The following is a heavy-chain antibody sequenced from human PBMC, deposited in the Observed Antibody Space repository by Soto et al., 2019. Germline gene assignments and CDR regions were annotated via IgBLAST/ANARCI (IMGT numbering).Heavy chain of an antibody. CDR2: ISSSSMTI. CDR1: EFPLSSYG. J-gene: IGHJ6*03. CDR3: AREICGGVIGTLKPGGDCYYYYMDV. D-gene: IGHD3-16*01. Sequence: PGGSLRLSCAVSEFPLSSYGMNWVRQAPGKGLEWVSYISSSSMTIYYADSVRGRFTISRDNAENSLYLQMNSLRAEDTAVYYCAREICGGVIGTLKPGGDCYYYYMDVWGKGTTVTVSS. V-gene: IGHV3-48*01.